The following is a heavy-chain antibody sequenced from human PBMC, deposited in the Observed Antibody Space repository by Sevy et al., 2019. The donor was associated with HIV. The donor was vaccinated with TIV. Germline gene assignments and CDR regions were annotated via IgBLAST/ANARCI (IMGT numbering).Heavy chain of an antibody. CDR3: ARGDYYGSLYYFDY. V-gene: IGHV3-21*01. J-gene: IGHJ4*02. Sequence: GGSLRLSCAASGFTFSNYFINWVRQAPGKGLEWVSSISGGSSYIFYADSVKGRFTISGDNAKNSLYLHMNSLGAEDTAVYYCARGDYYGSLYYFDYWGPGTLVTVSS. CDR1: GFTFSNYF. CDR2: ISGGSSYI. D-gene: IGHD3-10*01.